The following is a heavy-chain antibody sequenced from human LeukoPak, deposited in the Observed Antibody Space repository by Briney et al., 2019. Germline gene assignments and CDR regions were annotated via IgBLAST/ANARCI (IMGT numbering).Heavy chain of an antibody. CDR3: ARVGTWELQRVFDT. CDR1: GFTFTDYW. V-gene: IGHV3-7*01. J-gene: IGHJ5*02. D-gene: IGHD1-26*01. CDR2: INRAGIES. Sequence: PGRSLRLSCAASGFTFTDYWMSWGRQVPGKGLEWVANINRAGIESYYVDSVKGRFTISRDNAENSLYLQMDSLRVDDTAVYYCARVGTWELQRVFDTCGQGTLVTVSS.